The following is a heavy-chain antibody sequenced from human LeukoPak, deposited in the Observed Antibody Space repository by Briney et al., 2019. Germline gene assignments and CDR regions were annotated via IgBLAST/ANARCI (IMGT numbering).Heavy chain of an antibody. CDR1: GFSFSTYW. CDR2: IKQDGTEK. CDR3: ASKPRIAVAAPDY. D-gene: IGHD6-19*01. J-gene: IGHJ4*02. Sequence: PGGSLRLSCAASGFSFSTYWMSWVRQAPGKGLEWVANIKQDGTEKFYVDSAKGRLTISRDNSKNTLYLQVNSLRAEDTAVCYCASKPRIAVAAPDYWGQGTLVTVSS. V-gene: IGHV3-7*05.